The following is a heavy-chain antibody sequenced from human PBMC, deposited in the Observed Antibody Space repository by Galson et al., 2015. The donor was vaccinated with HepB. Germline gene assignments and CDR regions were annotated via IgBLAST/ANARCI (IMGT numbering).Heavy chain of an antibody. V-gene: IGHV3-30*04. J-gene: IGHJ4*02. D-gene: IGHD2-15*01. CDR1: GFTFSSYA. Sequence: SLRLSCAASGFTFSSYAMHWVRQAPGKGLEWVAVISYDGSNKYYADSVKGRFTISRDNSKNTLYLQMNSLRAEDTAVYYCASRGWSQYYFDYWGQGTLVTVSS. CDR3: ASRGWSQYYFDY. CDR2: ISYDGSNK.